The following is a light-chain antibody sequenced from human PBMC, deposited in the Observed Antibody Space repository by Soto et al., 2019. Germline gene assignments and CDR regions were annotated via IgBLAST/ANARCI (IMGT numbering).Light chain of an antibody. J-gene: IGKJ4*01. CDR2: GTS. CDR1: QSISNNH. Sequence: EIVLTQPPGTLSLSPGERVTLSCRASQSISNNHLAWYQQKPGQAPRLLIHGTSNRATGIPDRFSGSGSGTDFTLTFSRLEPEDFAVYYCEYCGTSITFGGGTKVDIK. CDR3: EYCGTSIT. V-gene: IGKV3-20*01.